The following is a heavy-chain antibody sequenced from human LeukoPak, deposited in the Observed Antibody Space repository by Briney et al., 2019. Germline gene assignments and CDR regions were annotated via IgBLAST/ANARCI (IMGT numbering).Heavy chain of an antibody. V-gene: IGHV1-18*01. J-gene: IGHJ6*03. CDR2: ISAYNGNT. CDR1: GYTFTSYG. Sequence: ASVKPSCKASGYTFTSYGISWVRQAPGQGLEWMGWISAYNGNTSYAQNLQRIVTMTTDTSTSTAYMELRSLRSDDTAVYYCARNLDWLSNYIDFWGKGTTVTVSS. CDR3: ARNLDWLSNYIDF. D-gene: IGHD3/OR15-3a*01.